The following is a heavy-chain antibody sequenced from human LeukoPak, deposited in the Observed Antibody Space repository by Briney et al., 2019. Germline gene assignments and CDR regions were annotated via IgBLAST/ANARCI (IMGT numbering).Heavy chain of an antibody. J-gene: IGHJ4*02. V-gene: IGHV4-39*01. CDR3: ARHSSGYYYSFDY. Sequence: SETLSLTCTVSGGSIRGGNYYWGWIRQPPGKGLEWIGSVYYSGSTYYNPSLKSRVTISVDTSKIQFSLRLSSVTAADTAVYYCARHSSGYYYSFDYWGLGTLVTVSS. CDR2: VYYSGST. D-gene: IGHD3-22*01. CDR1: GGSIRGGNYY.